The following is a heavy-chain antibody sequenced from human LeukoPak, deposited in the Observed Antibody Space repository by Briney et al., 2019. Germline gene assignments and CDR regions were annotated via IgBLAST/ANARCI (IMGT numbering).Heavy chain of an antibody. CDR1: GFTFSSYG. Sequence: PGGSLRLSCAASGFTFSSYGMHWVRQAPGKGLEWVADISYDGSNKYYAASVKGRFTISRDNSKHTLYLQMNSLRAEDTAVYYCARVNYYALDYWGQGTLVSASS. V-gene: IGHV3-30*03. CDR2: ISYDGSNK. J-gene: IGHJ4*02. D-gene: IGHD3-10*01. CDR3: ARVNYYALDY.